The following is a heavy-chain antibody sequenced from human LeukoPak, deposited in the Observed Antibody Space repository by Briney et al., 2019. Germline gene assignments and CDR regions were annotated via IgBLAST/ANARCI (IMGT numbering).Heavy chain of an antibody. CDR1: GGTFSSYA. CDR2: IIHIFGTA. Sequence: SVKVSCKASGGTFSSYAISWVRQAPGQGLEWMGGIIHIFGTANYAQKFQGRVTITTDESTSTAYMELSSLRSEDTAVYYCARGGFDMITFGGVTAPFDYWGQGTLVTVSS. J-gene: IGHJ4*02. D-gene: IGHD3-16*01. V-gene: IGHV1-69*05. CDR3: ARGGFDMITFGGVTAPFDY.